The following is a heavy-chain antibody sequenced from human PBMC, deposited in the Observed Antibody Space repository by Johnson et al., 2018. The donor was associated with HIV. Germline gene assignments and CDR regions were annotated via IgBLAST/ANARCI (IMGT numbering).Heavy chain of an antibody. CDR2: IYTGGST. D-gene: IGHD4-17*01. J-gene: IGHJ3*02. Sequence: EKLVESGGGLVQPGRSLRLSCAASGFTVSDNYLSWVRQAPGKGLEWVSVIYTGGSTYYADSVTGRFTISRDNSKNTLYLQMNSLRAEDTAVYYCARGGLGDYVVAFDIWGQGTMVTVSS. CDR1: GFTVSDNY. CDR3: ARGGLGDYVVAFDI. V-gene: IGHV3-66*01.